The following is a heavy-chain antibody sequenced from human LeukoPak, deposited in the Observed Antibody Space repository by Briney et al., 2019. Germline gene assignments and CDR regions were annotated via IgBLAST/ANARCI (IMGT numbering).Heavy chain of an antibody. Sequence: ASVKVSCKASGCTFTSYYMHWVRQAPGQGLEWMGIINPSGGSTSYAQKFQGRVTMTRDTSTSTVYMELSSLRSEDTAVYYCARDFYYYGSGSYEGGDFDYWGQGTLVTVSS. CDR3: ARDFYYYGSGSYEGGDFDY. CDR2: INPSGGST. D-gene: IGHD3-10*01. J-gene: IGHJ4*02. V-gene: IGHV1-46*01. CDR1: GCTFTSYY.